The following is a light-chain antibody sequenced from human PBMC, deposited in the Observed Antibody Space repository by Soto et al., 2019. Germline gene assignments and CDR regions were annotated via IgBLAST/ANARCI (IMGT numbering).Light chain of an antibody. CDR1: QTVLYSSNNQNY. CDR2: WAS. CDR3: HQFYSAPYT. Sequence: DIVMTQSPDSLAVSLGERATINCKSSQTVLYSSNNQNYLAWYQQKPGQPPKLLIYWASTRESGVPDRFSGSGSGTDFTRTISSLQAEDVAVYYCHQFYSAPYTFGQGTKLEIK. V-gene: IGKV4-1*01. J-gene: IGKJ2*01.